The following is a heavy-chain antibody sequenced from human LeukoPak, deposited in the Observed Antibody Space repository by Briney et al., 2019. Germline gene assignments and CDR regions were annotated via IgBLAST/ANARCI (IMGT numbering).Heavy chain of an antibody. D-gene: IGHD1-7*01. J-gene: IGHJ3*02. CDR3: ARDSRLELRGPDAFDI. V-gene: IGHV3-21*01. CDR2: ISSSSSYI. CDR1: GFTFSSYS. Sequence: GGSLRLSCAASGFTFSSYSMNWVRQAPGKGLEWVSSISSSSSYIYYADSVKGRFTISRDNAKNSLYLQMNSLRAEDTAVYYCARDSRLELRGPDAFDIWGQGTMVTVSS.